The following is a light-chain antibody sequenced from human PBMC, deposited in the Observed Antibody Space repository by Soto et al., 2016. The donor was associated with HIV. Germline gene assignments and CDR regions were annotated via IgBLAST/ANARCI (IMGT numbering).Light chain of an antibody. CDR1: NLGDKF. V-gene: IGLV3-1*01. CDR3: HTWDTTTV. CDR2: END. J-gene: IGLJ2*01. Sequence: SYDVTQPLSVSVSPGQTATITCSGDNLGDKFVCWYQQREGQSPTLVIYENDKRPSGIPQRFSGSNSGNTATLTISGTQSMDEADYYCHTWDTTTVFGGGTRLTVL.